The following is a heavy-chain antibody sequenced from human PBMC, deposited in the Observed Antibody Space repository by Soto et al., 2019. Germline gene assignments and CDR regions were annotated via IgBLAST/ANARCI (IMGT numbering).Heavy chain of an antibody. V-gene: IGHV4-59*01. CDR3: ARGYEVFDY. CDR1: GGSIGSYY. Sequence: QVQLQESGPGLVRPSETLSLTCTVSGGSIGSYYWSWLRQPPGKGLEWIANIYYSGSTNYNPSLKSRVTISVDTSKNQFSLKLSSVTAADTAVYYCARGYEVFDYWGQGTLVSVSS. J-gene: IGHJ4*02. CDR2: IYYSGST. D-gene: IGHD6-13*01.